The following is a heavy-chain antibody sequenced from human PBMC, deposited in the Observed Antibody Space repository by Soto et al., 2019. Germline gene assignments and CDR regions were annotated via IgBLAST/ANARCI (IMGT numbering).Heavy chain of an antibody. D-gene: IGHD3-3*01. J-gene: IGHJ5*02. V-gene: IGHV4-34*01. Sequence: PSETLSLTCAVYGGSFSGYYWSWIRQPPGKGLDWIGEINHSGSTNYNPSLKSRVTISVATSKNQFSLKLSSVTAADTAVYYCARAPLYYDFWSGYYIWWFDPWGQRTPVTVSS. CDR3: ARAPLYYDFWSGYYIWWFDP. CDR2: INHSGST. CDR1: GGSFSGYY.